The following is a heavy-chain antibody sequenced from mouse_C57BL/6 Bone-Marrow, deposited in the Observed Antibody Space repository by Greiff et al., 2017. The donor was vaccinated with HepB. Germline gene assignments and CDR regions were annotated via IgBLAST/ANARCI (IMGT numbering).Heavy chain of an antibody. Sequence: VKLMESGAELARPGASVKLSCKASGYTFTSYGISWVKQRTGQGLEWIGEIYPRSGNTYYNEKFKGKATLTADKSSSTAYMELRSLTSEDSAVYFCARSGYYDYVPFAYWGQGTLVTVSA. D-gene: IGHD2-4*01. CDR2: IYPRSGNT. J-gene: IGHJ3*01. CDR1: GYTFTSYG. CDR3: ARSGYYDYVPFAY. V-gene: IGHV1-81*01.